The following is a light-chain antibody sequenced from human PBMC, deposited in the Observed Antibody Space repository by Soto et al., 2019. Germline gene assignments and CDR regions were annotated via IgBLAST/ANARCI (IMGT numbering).Light chain of an antibody. CDR3: QQYGTSLT. CDR1: QGVMPNS. V-gene: IGKV3-20*01. Sequence: EIGLTQSPGTLSLPPGKIATLSWRASQGVMPNSVAWYQQKPGQAPRLLVYVAFSRASGIPDRISGSGSGTDFTLSISRLEPGDFAVYFCQQYGTSLTFGGGTKVEMK. CDR2: VAF. J-gene: IGKJ4*01.